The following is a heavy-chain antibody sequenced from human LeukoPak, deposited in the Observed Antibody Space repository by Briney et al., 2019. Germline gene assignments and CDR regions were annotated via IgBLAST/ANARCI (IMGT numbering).Heavy chain of an antibody. CDR1: GFTFSSYE. CDR2: TSSSGSTI. V-gene: IGHV3-48*03. D-gene: IGHD3-10*02. CDR3: AELGITMIGGV. Sequence: GGSLRLSCAASGFTFSSYEMNWVRQAPGKRLEWVSYTSSSGSTIYYADSVKGRFTISRDNAKNSLYLQMNSLRAEDTAVYYCAELGITMIGGVWGKGTTVTISS. J-gene: IGHJ6*04.